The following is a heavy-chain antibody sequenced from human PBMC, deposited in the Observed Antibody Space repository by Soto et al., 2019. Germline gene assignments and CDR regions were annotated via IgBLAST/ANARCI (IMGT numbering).Heavy chain of an antibody. V-gene: IGHV1-46*01. Sequence: EASVKVSCKASGYTFTSYYMHWVRQAPGQGLEWMGIINPSGGSTSYAQKFQGRVTMTRDTSTSTVYMELSGLRSEDTAVYYCARVNRLWFGELLRGNYYFDYWGQGTLVTVSS. CDR2: INPSGGST. D-gene: IGHD3-10*01. CDR1: GYTFTSYY. CDR3: ARVNRLWFGELLRGNYYFDY. J-gene: IGHJ4*02.